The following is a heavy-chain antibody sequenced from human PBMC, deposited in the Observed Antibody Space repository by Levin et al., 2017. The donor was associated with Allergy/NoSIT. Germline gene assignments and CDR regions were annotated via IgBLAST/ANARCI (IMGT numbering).Heavy chain of an antibody. CDR3: ARGQSSSPDI. V-gene: IGHV3-74*01. J-gene: IGHJ3*02. CDR2: ISSDGSAT. Sequence: RGESLKISCAASGFTFSTYWMHWVRQGPGKGLVWLSRISSDGSATSYADSVKGRFTISRDNAKNTLYLQMNSLRAEDTAVYYCARGQSSSPDIWGQGAMVTVSS. CDR1: GFTFSTYW. D-gene: IGHD6-6*01.